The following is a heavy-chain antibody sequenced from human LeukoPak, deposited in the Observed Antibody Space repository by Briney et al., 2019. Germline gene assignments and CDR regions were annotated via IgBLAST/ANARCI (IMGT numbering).Heavy chain of an antibody. D-gene: IGHD2-21*02. J-gene: IGHJ6*02. Sequence: SETLSLTCTVSGGSISSSSYYWGWIRQPPGKGLEWIGSIYYSGSTYYNPFLKSRVTISVDTSKNQFSLKLSSVTAADTAVYYCIVVVTAPLAIYYGMDVWGQGTTVTVSS. CDR1: GGSISSSSYY. CDR3: IVVVTAPLAIYYGMDV. V-gene: IGHV4-39*01. CDR2: IYYSGST.